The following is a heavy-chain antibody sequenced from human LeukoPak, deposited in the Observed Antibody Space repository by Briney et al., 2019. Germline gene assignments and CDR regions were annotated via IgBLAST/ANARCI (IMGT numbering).Heavy chain of an antibody. CDR1: GGSISSGSYY. CDR3: ARDGYSYGSDC. D-gene: IGHD5-18*01. Sequence: PSQTLSLTCTVSGGSISSGSYYWSWIRQPAGKGVEWIGRIYTSGSTNYNPSLKSRVTISVDTSKNQFSLKLSSVTAADTAVYYCARDGYSYGSDCWGQGTLVTVSS. V-gene: IGHV4-61*02. CDR2: IYTSGST. J-gene: IGHJ4*02.